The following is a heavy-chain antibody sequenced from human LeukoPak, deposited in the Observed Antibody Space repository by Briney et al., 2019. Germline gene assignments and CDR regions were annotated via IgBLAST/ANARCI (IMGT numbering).Heavy chain of an antibody. J-gene: IGHJ4*02. CDR1: GYTFSSYG. V-gene: IGHV1-18*04. D-gene: IGHD5-18*01. Sequence: ASVKVSCKASGYTFSSYGISRVRQAPGQGLEWMGWISAYNGNTNYAQKLQGRVTMTTDTSTSTAYMELRSLRSDDTAVYYCATDRNTAMAAFDYWGQGTLVTVSS. CDR3: ATDRNTAMAAFDY. CDR2: ISAYNGNT.